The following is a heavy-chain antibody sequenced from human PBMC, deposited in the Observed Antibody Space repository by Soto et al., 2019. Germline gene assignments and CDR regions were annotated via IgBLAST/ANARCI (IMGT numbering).Heavy chain of an antibody. V-gene: IGHV3-30-3*01. D-gene: IGHD3-22*01. Sequence: QVQLVESGGGVVQPGRSLRLSCAASGFTFSTYAMHWVRQAPGKGLEWVAVISYDGSNKYYADSVKGRFTISRDNSRNTLYLQMNRLRTEDTAVYYCARGRTYYDSSGPLDYWGQGTLVTVSS. J-gene: IGHJ4*02. CDR2: ISYDGSNK. CDR3: ARGRTYYDSSGPLDY. CDR1: GFTFSTYA.